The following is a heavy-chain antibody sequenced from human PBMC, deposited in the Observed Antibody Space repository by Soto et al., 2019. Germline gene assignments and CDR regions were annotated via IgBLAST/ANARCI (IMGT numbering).Heavy chain of an antibody. CDR2: IYYSGST. V-gene: IGHV4-30-4*01. J-gene: IGHJ3*02. Sequence: QVQLQESGPGLVKPSQTLSLTCTVSGGSISSGDYYWSWIRQPPGKGLEWIGYIYYSGSTYYNVSLKSRVTISVDTSKNQFSLKLSSVTAADTAVYFCARRPTLAVPTANDDFDIWGQGTMVTVSS. CDR3: ARRPTLAVPTANDDFDI. CDR1: GGSISSGDYY. D-gene: IGHD2-2*01.